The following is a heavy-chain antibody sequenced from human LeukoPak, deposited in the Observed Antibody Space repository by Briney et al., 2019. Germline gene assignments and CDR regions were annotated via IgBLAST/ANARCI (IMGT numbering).Heavy chain of an antibody. Sequence: SETLSLTCAVYGGSFSGYYWSWIRQPPGKGLEWIGEINHSGSTNYNPSLKSRVTISVDTSKNQFSLKLSSVTAADTAVYYCARGGRVVTIFGVVIGNWFDPWGQGTLVTVSS. CDR3: ARGGRVVTIFGVVIGNWFDP. J-gene: IGHJ5*02. CDR2: INHSGST. CDR1: GGSFSGYY. D-gene: IGHD3-3*01. V-gene: IGHV4-34*01.